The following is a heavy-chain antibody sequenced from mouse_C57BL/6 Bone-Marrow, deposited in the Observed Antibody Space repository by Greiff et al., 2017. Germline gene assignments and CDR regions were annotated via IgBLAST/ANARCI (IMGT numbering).Heavy chain of an antibody. V-gene: IGHV14-4*01. D-gene: IGHD1-1*01. CDR1: GFNFKDDY. Sequence: EVQLQQSGAELVRPGASVKLSCTASGFNFKDDYMHWVKQRPEQGLEWIGWIDPENGDTEYASKFQGKATITADTSSNTAYLQLSSLTSEDTAVYYCTSITTVAYYAVDYWGQGTSVTGSS. J-gene: IGHJ4*01. CDR3: TSITTVAYYAVDY. CDR2: IDPENGDT.